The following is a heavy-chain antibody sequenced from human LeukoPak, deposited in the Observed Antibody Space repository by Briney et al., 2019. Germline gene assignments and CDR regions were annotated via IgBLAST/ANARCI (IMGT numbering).Heavy chain of an antibody. CDR2: IYYSGST. Sequence: PSETLSLTCTVSGGSISSGGYYWSWLRQHPGKGLEWIGYIYYSGSTYYNPSLKSRVTISVDTSKNQFSLKLSSVTAADTAVYYCARLIGLPLYWFDPWGQGTLVTVSS. J-gene: IGHJ5*02. CDR3: ARLIGLPLYWFDP. D-gene: IGHD5/OR15-5a*01. CDR1: GGSISSGGYY. V-gene: IGHV4-31*03.